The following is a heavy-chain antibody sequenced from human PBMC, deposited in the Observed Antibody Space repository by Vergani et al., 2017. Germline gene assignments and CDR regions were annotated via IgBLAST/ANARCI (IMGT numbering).Heavy chain of an antibody. CDR2: IYHSGRT. J-gene: IGHJ6*02. CDR1: GGSISSSNW. CDR3: ARFLTGTTIYYYYGMDV. V-gene: IGHV4-4*02. Sequence: QVQLQESGPGLVKPSGTLSLTCAVSGGSISSSNWWSWVRQPPGKGLEWIGEIYHSGRTNYNPSLKSRVTISVDKSKNQFSLNLSSVTAADTAVYYCARFLTGTTIYYYYGMDVWGQGTTVTVSS. D-gene: IGHD1-20*01.